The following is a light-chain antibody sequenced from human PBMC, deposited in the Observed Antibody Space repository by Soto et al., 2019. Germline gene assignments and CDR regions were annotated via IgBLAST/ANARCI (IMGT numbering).Light chain of an antibody. J-gene: IGLJ2*01. CDR1: SSNIGADYD. V-gene: IGLV1-40*01. CDR3: QSYDSGLSAVL. Sequence: QPVLTQPPSVSGAPGQRVTISCTGSSSNIGADYDVNWYQQFPGTVPKLLIYGNDNRPSGVPDRFSGSKSDTSASLAVTGLQAEDEADYYCQSYDSGLSAVLFGGGTQLTVL. CDR2: GND.